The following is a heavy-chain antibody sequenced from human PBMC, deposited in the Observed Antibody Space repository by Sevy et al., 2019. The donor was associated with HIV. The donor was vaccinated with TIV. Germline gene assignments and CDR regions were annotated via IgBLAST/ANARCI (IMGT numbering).Heavy chain of an antibody. Sequence: GGSLRLSCAASGFTFDDYTMHWVRQAPGKGLEWVSVISWYGGSTYYADSVKGRFTISRDNSKNSLYLQMNSLRMEDTALDYCSKESSSWYGVFYFDYWGQGTLVTVSS. D-gene: IGHD6-13*01. CDR3: SKESSSWYGVFYFDY. CDR1: GFTFDDYT. CDR2: ISWYGGST. J-gene: IGHJ4*02. V-gene: IGHV3-43*01.